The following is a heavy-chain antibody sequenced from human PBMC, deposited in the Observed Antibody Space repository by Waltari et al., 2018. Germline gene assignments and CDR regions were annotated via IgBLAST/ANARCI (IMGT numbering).Heavy chain of an antibody. CDR1: GGSISSYY. J-gene: IGHJ3*02. CDR2: IYYSGST. V-gene: IGHV4-59*01. Sequence: QVQLQESEPGLVKPSETLSLTCTVSGGSISSYYWSWIRQRPGKGLEWIGYIYYSGSTNYNPSLKSRVTISVDTSKNQFSLKLSSVTAADTAVYYCARDNYDSSGHRIDAFDIWGQGTMVTVSS. CDR3: ARDNYDSSGHRIDAFDI. D-gene: IGHD3-22*01.